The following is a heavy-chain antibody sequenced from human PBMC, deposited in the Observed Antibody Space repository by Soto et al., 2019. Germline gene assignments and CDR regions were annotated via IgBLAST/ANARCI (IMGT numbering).Heavy chain of an antibody. CDR1: GCTFRDHY. Sequence: WETLRLSCAASGCTFRDHYMIWIRQAPGKGLQWVSYISNSGDKTYYADSGKGRFTISRDNAKNSLYLQMNSLRAEDTAVYYCSRDATGASGWYYGYRGMDVWGQGTTVTVSS. D-gene: IGHD6-25*01. J-gene: IGHJ6*02. CDR3: SRDATGASGWYYGYRGMDV. V-gene: IGHV3-11*01. CDR2: ISNSGDKT.